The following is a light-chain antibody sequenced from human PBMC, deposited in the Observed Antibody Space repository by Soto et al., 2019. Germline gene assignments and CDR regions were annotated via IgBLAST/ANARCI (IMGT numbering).Light chain of an antibody. CDR1: QSLLYSSNNKNY. CDR2: WAS. V-gene: IGKV4-1*01. CDR3: QQYYINPPT. Sequence: DIVMTQSPDSLAVSLGERATINCKSSQSLLYSSNNKNYLAWYQQKPGQPPMLLIYWASSREYGVPDRFSGSGSGTDFTLTISSLQAEDVAVYYCQQYYINPPTFGQGTKLEIK. J-gene: IGKJ2*01.